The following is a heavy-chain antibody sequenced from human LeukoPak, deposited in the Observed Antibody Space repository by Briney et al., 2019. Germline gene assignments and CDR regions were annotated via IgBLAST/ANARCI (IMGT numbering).Heavy chain of an antibody. CDR3: AREHTVTSKGFDY. CDR2: ISYDGSNK. V-gene: IGHV3-30-3*01. Sequence: GGSLRLSCAASGFTFSSYAMHWVRQAPGKGLEWVAVISYDGSNKYYADSVKGRFTISRDNSKNTLYLQMNSLRAEDTAVYYCAREHTVTSKGFDYWGQGTLVTVSS. D-gene: IGHD4-17*01. J-gene: IGHJ4*02. CDR1: GFTFSSYA.